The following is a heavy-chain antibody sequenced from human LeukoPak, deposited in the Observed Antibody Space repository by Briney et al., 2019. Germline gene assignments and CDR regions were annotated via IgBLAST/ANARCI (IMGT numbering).Heavy chain of an antibody. V-gene: IGHV4-4*02. CDR2: IYHSGST. CDR3: ARVEYQLPYYYYYMDV. J-gene: IGHJ6*03. CDR1: GGSISSSNW. D-gene: IGHD2-2*01. Sequence: SETLSLTCAVSGGSISSSNWWNWVRQPPGKGLEWIGEIYHSGSTNYNPSLKSRVTISVDTSKNQFSLKLSSVTAADTAVYYCARVEYQLPYYYYYMDVWGKGTTVTVSS.